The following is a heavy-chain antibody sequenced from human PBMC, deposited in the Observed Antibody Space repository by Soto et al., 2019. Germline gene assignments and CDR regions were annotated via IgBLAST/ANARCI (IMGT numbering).Heavy chain of an antibody. V-gene: IGHV3-21*06. Sequence: PGGSLRLSCAASGFTFSSYNMNWVRQAPGKGLEWVSSIFSSGSYIYYADSVKGRFTISRDNAKNSLYLQMTSLRAEDTAVYYCARDHVSGITMVRGIIPGPFDYWGQGILVTVSS. CDR1: GFTFSSYN. J-gene: IGHJ4*02. CDR3: ARDHVSGITMVRGIIPGPFDY. CDR2: IFSSGSYI. D-gene: IGHD3-10*01.